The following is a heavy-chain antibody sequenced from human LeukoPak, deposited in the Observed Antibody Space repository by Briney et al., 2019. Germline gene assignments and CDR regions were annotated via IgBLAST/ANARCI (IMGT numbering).Heavy chain of an antibody. J-gene: IGHJ4*02. Sequence: GGSLRLSCAASGFTFSSYGMHWVRQAPGKGLEWVAVISYDGSNKYYADSVKGRFTISRDNSKNTLYLQMNSLRAEDTAVYYCMSRSYGSLDDYWGQGTLVTVSS. V-gene: IGHV3-30*03. CDR1: GFTFSSYG. CDR2: ISYDGSNK. CDR3: MSRSYGSLDDY. D-gene: IGHD4-17*01.